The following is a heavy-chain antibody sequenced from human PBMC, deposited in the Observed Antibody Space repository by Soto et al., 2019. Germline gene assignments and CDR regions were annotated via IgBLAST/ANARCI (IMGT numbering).Heavy chain of an antibody. CDR2: ISYSGST. V-gene: IGHV4-59*01. J-gene: IGHJ4*02. D-gene: IGHD2-15*01. CDR1: GGSMSSYY. CDR3: ARADPDASVGY. Sequence: SETLSLTCTVSGGSMSSYYWTWLRQSPGRGLEWIGYISYSGSTYYNPSLKSRVTISADTSKNQSSLRMNSMIAADTAVYYCARADPDASVGYWGQGTLVT.